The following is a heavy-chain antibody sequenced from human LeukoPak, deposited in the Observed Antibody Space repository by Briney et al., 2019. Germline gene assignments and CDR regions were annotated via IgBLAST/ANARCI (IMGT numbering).Heavy chain of an antibody. CDR2: IDPNSGGT. Sequence: GASVKVSCKASGYTFTGYYMHWVRQAPGQGLEWMGWIDPNSGGTNYAQKFQGRVTMTRDTSISTVYMELSRLRSDDTAVYYCARTDRTITMVRGGDLDYWGQGTLVTVSS. CDR1: GYTFTGYY. D-gene: IGHD3-10*01. J-gene: IGHJ4*02. CDR3: ARTDRTITMVRGGDLDY. V-gene: IGHV1-2*02.